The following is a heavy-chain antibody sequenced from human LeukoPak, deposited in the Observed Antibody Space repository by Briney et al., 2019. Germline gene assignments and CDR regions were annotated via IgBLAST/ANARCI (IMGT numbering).Heavy chain of an antibody. V-gene: IGHV3-21*01. CDR1: GFTFSSYS. D-gene: IGHD6-13*01. CDR2: ISSSSYI. CDR3: ARVVEAAAPGYYGMDV. Sequence: PGGSLRLSCAASGFTFSSYSMNWVRQAPGKGLEWVSSISSSSYIYYADSVKGRFTISRDNAKNSLYLQMNSLRAEDTAVYYCARVVEAAAPGYYGMDVWGQGTTVTVSS. J-gene: IGHJ6*02.